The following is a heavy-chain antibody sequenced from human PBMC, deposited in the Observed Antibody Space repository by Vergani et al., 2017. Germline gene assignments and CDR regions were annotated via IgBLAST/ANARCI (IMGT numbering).Heavy chain of an antibody. CDR2: INRDGSST. V-gene: IGHV3-74*01. CDR3: AREFLYLGGRAFDI. D-gene: IGHD3-3*01. Sequence: EVQLVESGGGLVQPGGSLRLSCAASGFTFSSYWMHWVRQAPGKGLVWVSRINRDGSSTSYADSVKGRFTISRDNAKNTLYLQMNSLRAEDTAVYYCAREFLYLGGRAFDIWGQGTMVTVSS. J-gene: IGHJ3*02. CDR1: GFTFSSYW.